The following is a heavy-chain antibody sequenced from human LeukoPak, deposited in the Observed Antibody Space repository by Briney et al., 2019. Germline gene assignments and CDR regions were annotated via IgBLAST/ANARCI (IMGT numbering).Heavy chain of an antibody. Sequence: GGSLRLSCAASGFTFSSYAMRWVRQAPGKGLEWVSAISGSGGSTYYADSVKGRFTISRDNSKNTLYLQMNSLRAEDTAVYYCAKDPTHHDFWSGNSDWGQGTLVTVSS. V-gene: IGHV3-23*01. D-gene: IGHD3-3*01. CDR2: ISGSGGST. J-gene: IGHJ4*02. CDR1: GFTFSSYA. CDR3: AKDPTHHDFWSGNSD.